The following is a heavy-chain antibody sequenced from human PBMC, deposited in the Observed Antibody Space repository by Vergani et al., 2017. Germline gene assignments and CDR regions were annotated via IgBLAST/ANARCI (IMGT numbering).Heavy chain of an antibody. V-gene: IGHV4-4*02. D-gene: IGHD5-18*01. CDR3: ARGARYSGYSYGL. CDR1: GGSISSSNW. J-gene: IGHJ4*02. Sequence: QVQLQESGPGLVKPSGTLSLTCAVSGGSISSSNWWSWVRQPPGKGLEWIGEIYHSGSTNYNPSLKSRVTISVDTSKNQFSLKLGSVTAADTAVYYCARGARYSGYSYGLWGQGTLVTVSA. CDR2: IYHSGST.